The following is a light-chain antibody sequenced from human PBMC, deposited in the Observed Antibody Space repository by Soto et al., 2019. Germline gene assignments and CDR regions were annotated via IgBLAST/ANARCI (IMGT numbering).Light chain of an antibody. CDR1: SGHSYYA. Sequence: QSVLTQSPSASASLGASVKLTCTLSSGHSYYAIAWHQQQPEKGPRYLMKLNSDGSHSKGDGIPDRVSGSSSGAERYLTISSLQSEDEADYYCQTWGTGGVVFGGGTKVTVL. CDR3: QTWGTGGVV. CDR2: LNSDGSH. J-gene: IGLJ2*01. V-gene: IGLV4-69*01.